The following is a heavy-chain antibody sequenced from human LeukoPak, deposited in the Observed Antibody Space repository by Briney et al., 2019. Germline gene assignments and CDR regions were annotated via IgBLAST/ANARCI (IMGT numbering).Heavy chain of an antibody. CDR2: ISAYNGNT. J-gene: IGHJ5*02. D-gene: IGHD4-11*01. Sequence: ASVKVSCKASGYTFTSYGISWVRQAPGQGLEWMGWISAYNGNTNYAQKFQGRVTVTTDESTSTAYMELSSLRSEDTAVYYCARATVTTGYDWFDPWGQGTLVTVSS. CDR1: GYTFTSYG. CDR3: ARATVTTGYDWFDP. V-gene: IGHV1-18*01.